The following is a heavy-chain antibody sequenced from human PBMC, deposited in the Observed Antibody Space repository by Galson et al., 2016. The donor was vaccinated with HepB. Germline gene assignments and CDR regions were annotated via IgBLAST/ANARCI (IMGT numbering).Heavy chain of an antibody. D-gene: IGHD3-16*01. J-gene: IGHJ1*01. CDR3: ARGREAETTMPTFAL. CDR1: GFAFSDYY. V-gene: IGHV3-11*01. Sequence: SLRLSCAASGFAFSDYYMRWIRQAPGKGPEWIAYIAGRSTTIYLSDSVKGRFTVSRDNTKGSLFLQMADLSAEDTATYFCARGREAETTMPTFALWGQGVLVTVPS. CDR2: IAGRSTTI.